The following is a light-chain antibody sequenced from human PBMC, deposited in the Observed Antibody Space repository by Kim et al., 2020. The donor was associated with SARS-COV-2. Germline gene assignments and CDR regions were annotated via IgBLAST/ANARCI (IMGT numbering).Light chain of an antibody. J-gene: IGLJ2*01. Sequence: SVFPGQTASITCSGDKLGEKYACWYQQKPGQSPVLVIYQDTKRPSGIPERFSGSNSGNTATLTISGTQAMDEADYYCQTWDSITVVFGGGTKVTVL. V-gene: IGLV3-1*01. CDR2: QDT. CDR1: KLGEKY. CDR3: QTWDSITVV.